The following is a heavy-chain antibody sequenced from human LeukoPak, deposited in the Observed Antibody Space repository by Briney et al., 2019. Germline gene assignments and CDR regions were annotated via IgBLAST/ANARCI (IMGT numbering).Heavy chain of an antibody. CDR2: ISSSSSYI. Sequence: PGGSLRLSCAASGFTFSSYEMNWVRQAPGKGLEWVSSISSSSSYIYYADSVKGRFTISRDNAKNLLYLQMNSLRAEDTAVYYCARGPIPDYWGQGTLVTASS. J-gene: IGHJ4*02. V-gene: IGHV3-21*01. CDR1: GFTFSSYE. D-gene: IGHD2-2*02. CDR3: ARGPIPDY.